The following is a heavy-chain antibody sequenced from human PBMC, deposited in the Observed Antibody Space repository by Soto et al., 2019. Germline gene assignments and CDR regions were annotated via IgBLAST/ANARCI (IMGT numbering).Heavy chain of an antibody. CDR3: AKDGDVEAAGYYFDY. V-gene: IGHV3-30*18. D-gene: IGHD6-13*01. J-gene: IGHJ4*02. CDR1: GFIFRSYG. Sequence: PGGSLRLSCAASGFIFRSYGMHWVRQAPGKGLEWVAVISYDGRNKHHADAVKGRFTISRDNSKNTLYLQMDSLRAEDTAVYYCAKDGDVEAAGYYFDYWGQGTLVTVSS. CDR2: ISYDGRNK.